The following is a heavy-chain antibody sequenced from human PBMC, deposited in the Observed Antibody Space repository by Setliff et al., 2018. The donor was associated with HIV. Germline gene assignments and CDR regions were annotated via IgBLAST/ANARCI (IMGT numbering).Heavy chain of an antibody. J-gene: IGHJ6*03. D-gene: IGHD2-15*01. CDR2: IYYTGNT. CDR1: GGSINNYY. V-gene: IGHV4-59*08. Sequence: SQTLSLTCSVSGGSINNYYWSWIRLTPGKGLQWIGCIYYTGNTNYDPSLKSRVTMSVDTSNNQFSLKLTSVTAADSAVYYCARRSGASYYSEFYYYMDVWGKGTTVTVSS. CDR3: ARRSGASYYSEFYYYMDV.